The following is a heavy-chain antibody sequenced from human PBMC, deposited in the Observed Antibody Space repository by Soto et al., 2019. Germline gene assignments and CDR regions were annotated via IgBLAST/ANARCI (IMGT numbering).Heavy chain of an antibody. J-gene: IGHJ4*02. D-gene: IGHD3-16*01. CDR3: ARDNRGGALDY. Sequence: GGSLRLSCAASGFTFSSYGMHWVRQAPGKGLEWVAVIWYDGSNKYYADSVKGRFTISRDNSKNTLYLQMNSLRAEDTDVYYCARDNRGGALDYWGQGTLVTVSS. CDR1: GFTFSSYG. CDR2: IWYDGSNK. V-gene: IGHV3-33*08.